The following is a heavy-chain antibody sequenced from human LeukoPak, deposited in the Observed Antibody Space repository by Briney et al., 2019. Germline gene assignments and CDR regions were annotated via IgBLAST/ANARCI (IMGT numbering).Heavy chain of an antibody. CDR2: INWNGGST. D-gene: IGHD3-22*01. CDR3: ARDLDSSGSDY. V-gene: IGHV3-20*01. J-gene: IGHJ4*02. CDR1: GFTFSNAW. Sequence: GGSLRLSCAASGFTFSNAWMSWVRQAPGKGLEWVSGINWNGGSTGYADSVKGRFTISRDNAKNSLYLQMNSLRAEDTALYHCARDLDSSGSDYWGQGTLVTVSS.